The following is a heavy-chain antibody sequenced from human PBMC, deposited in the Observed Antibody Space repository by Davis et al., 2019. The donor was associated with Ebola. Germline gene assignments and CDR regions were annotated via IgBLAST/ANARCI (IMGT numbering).Heavy chain of an antibody. J-gene: IGHJ5*02. CDR2: MNPNSGNT. CDR1: GYTFTSYD. V-gene: IGHV1-8*01. D-gene: IGHD2-15*01. CDR3: ARVGGYCSGGSCYSLLPGWFDP. Sequence: AASVKVSCKASGYTFTSYDINWVRQATGQGLEWMGWMNPNSGNTGYAQKFQGRVTMTRNTSISTAYMELSRLRSDDTAVYYCARVGGYCSGGSCYSLLPGWFDPWGQGTLVTVSS.